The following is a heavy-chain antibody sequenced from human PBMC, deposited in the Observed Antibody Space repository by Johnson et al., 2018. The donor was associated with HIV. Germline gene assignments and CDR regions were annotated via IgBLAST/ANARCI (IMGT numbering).Heavy chain of an antibody. J-gene: IGHJ3*02. V-gene: IGHV3-23*04. CDR2: IVGSGGST. CDR1: GFTFSSYA. CDR3: AKDQGVEVAGDDGCNI. Sequence: VQLVESGGGLVQPGGSLRLSCAASGFTFSSYAMSWVRQAPGKGLEWVSGIVGSGGSTYYADSVKGRFTISRDNSKNTLYLQMNSLRAEDTAVYYCAKDQGVEVAGDDGCNIWGQGTMVTVSS. D-gene: IGHD6-19*01.